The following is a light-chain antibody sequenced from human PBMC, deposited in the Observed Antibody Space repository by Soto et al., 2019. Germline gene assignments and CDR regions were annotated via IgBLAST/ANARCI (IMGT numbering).Light chain of an antibody. CDR3: QHSYNTPYT. Sequence: DIQMTQSPSSLSASVGDRVTITCRASQSISSYLNWFQQKPGKAPKLLIYSASSLQSGVPSRFSGSGSGTDFTLTITSLQPEDFATYYCQHSYNTPYTFGQGTQLEIK. V-gene: IGKV1-39*01. J-gene: IGKJ2*01. CDR1: QSISSY. CDR2: SAS.